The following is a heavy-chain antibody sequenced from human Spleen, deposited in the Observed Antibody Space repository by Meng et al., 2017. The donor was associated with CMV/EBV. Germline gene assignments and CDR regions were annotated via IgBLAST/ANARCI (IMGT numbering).Heavy chain of an antibody. CDR3: ARGGHPAYYFDN. CDR2: IIPIFGIA. V-gene: IGHV1-69*04. Sequence: SVKVSCKASGYTFTSYGISWVRQAPGQGLEWLGRIIPIFGIAKYAQNFEGRVTITADRSTRTAYVELSSLGYEDTAVYYCARGGHPAYYFDNWGQGTLVTVSS. CDR1: GYTFTSYG. D-gene: IGHD3-10*01. J-gene: IGHJ4*02.